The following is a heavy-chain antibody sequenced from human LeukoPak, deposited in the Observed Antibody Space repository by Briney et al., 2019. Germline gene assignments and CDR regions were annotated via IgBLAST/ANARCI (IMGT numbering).Heavy chain of an antibody. CDR3: ARSNIMITFGGVIVEDYFDY. D-gene: IGHD3-16*02. J-gene: IGHJ4*02. Sequence: PSETLSLTCAVYGGSFSGYYWSWIRQPPGKGLEWIGEINHSGSTNYNPSLKSRVTISVDTSKNQFSLELSSVTAADTAVYYCARSNIMITFGGVIVEDYFDYWGQGTLVTVSS. CDR2: INHSGST. CDR1: GGSFSGYY. V-gene: IGHV4-34*01.